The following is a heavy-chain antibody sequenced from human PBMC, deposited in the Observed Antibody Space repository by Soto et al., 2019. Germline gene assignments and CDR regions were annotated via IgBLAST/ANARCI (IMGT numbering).Heavy chain of an antibody. J-gene: IGHJ4*01. Sequence: QVQLQESGPGLVKPSETLSLTCTVSGASISGHHWGWIRQPPGKGLEWIGYLYYTGSTNYNPSLKSRVTMSVDTAKNQCSLKLDSVIAADTAVYYCSGGFDIGWYTYYFALWVHGPLVSVS. CDR1: GASISGHH. CDR3: SGGFDIGWYTYYFAL. V-gene: IGHV4-59*08. D-gene: IGHD6-19*01. CDR2: LYYTGST.